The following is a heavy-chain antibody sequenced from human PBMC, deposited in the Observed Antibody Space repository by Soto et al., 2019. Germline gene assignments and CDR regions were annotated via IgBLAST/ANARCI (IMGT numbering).Heavy chain of an antibody. Sequence: GGSLRLSCAASGFTFSSYAMSWVRQAPGKGLEWVSAISGSGGSTYYADSVKGRFTISRDNSKNTLYLQMNGLGAEDTAVYYCAKAYNWNDDGLVAFDIWGQGTMVTVSS. J-gene: IGHJ3*02. CDR1: GFTFSSYA. V-gene: IGHV3-23*01. D-gene: IGHD1-20*01. CDR2: ISGSGGST. CDR3: AKAYNWNDDGLVAFDI.